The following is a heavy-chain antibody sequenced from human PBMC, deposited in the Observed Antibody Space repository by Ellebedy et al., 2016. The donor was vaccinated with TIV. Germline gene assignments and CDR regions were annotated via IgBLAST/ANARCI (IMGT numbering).Heavy chain of an antibody. D-gene: IGHD4-23*01. V-gene: IGHV3-11*04. CDR2: ISSSGSTI. J-gene: IGHJ4*02. CDR1: GFTFSYYY. Sequence: GESLKISXAASGFTFSYYYMSWIRQAPGKGLEWVSYISSSGSTIYYADSVKGRFTISRDNAKNSLYLQMNSLRAEDTAVYYCASLRGTVVYVDYWGQGTLVTVSS. CDR3: ASLRGTVVYVDY.